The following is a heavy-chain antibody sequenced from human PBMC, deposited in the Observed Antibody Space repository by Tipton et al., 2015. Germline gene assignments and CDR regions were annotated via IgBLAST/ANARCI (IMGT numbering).Heavy chain of an antibody. J-gene: IGHJ5*02. CDR2: TYYRSNWNN. CDR1: GDSVSSNTAA. V-gene: IGHV6-1*01. CDR3: ARDGSGSLSWFDP. D-gene: IGHD3-10*01. Sequence: GLVKPSQTLSLTCAISGDSVSSNTAAWHWIRQSPSRGLEWLGRTYYRSNWNNDYAVSVKSRITITPDTSKNQFSLQLNSVTPEDTAVYYCARDGSGSLSWFDPWGQGTLVTVSS.